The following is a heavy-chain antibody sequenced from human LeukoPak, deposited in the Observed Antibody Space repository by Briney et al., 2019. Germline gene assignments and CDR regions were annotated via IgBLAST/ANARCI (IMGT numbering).Heavy chain of an antibody. CDR1: GYTFTSYY. Sequence: ASVKVSCKASGYTFTSYYMHWVRQAPGQGLEWMGIINPSGGSTSYAQKFQGRVTMTRDMSTSTVYMELSRLRSDDTAVYYCARDTSSGYYRADLDYWGQGTLVTVSS. CDR2: INPSGGST. CDR3: ARDTSSGYYRADLDY. D-gene: IGHD3-22*01. V-gene: IGHV1-46*01. J-gene: IGHJ4*02.